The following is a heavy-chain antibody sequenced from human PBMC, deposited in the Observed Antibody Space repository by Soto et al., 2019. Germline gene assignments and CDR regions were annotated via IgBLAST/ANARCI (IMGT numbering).Heavy chain of an antibody. CDR2: ISAYNGDT. J-gene: IGHJ5*02. CDR1: GYTFTNYG. CDR3: ARDSLSTETTAWLDP. V-gene: IGHV1-18*04. D-gene: IGHD4-4*01. Sequence: QVQLVQSGAEVKKPGASVKVSCKASGYTFTNYGISWVRQAPGQGLEWMGWISAYNGDTNYAQKVQGRVTMTTDTSASTAYMELRSLRSDDTAMYYCARDSLSTETTAWLDPWGQGTLVTVSS.